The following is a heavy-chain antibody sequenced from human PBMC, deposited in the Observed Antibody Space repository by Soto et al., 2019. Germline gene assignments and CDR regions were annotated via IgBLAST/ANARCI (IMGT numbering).Heavy chain of an antibody. J-gene: IGHJ6*02. CDR3: AGGGVRGVITRTRDYYGMDV. D-gene: IGHD3-10*01. CDR1: GYSFTSYW. V-gene: IGHV5-51*01. CDR2: IYPGDSDT. Sequence: PWESLKISCKGSGYSFTSYWIGRVRQMPGKGLEWMGIIYPGDSDTRYSPSFQGQVTISADKSISTAYLQWSSLKASDTAMYYCAGGGVRGVITRTRDYYGMDVWGQGTTVTVSS.